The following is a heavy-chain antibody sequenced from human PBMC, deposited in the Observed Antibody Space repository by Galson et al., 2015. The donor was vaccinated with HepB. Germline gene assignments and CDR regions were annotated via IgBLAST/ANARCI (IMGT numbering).Heavy chain of an antibody. CDR2: ISAYNGNT. V-gene: IGHV1-18*01. Sequence: SVKVSCKASGYTFTSYGISWVRQAPGQGLEWMGWISAYNGNTNYAQKLQGRVTMTTDTSTSTAYMELRSLRSDDTAVYYCARARGGIQYSSGWFLYDYWGQGTLVTVSS. CDR3: ARARGGIQYSSGWFLYDY. J-gene: IGHJ4*02. CDR1: GYTFTSYG. D-gene: IGHD6-19*01.